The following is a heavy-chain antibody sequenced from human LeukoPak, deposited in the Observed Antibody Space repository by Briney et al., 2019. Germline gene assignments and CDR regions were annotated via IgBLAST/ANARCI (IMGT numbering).Heavy chain of an antibody. CDR1: GSTFSDYT. Sequence: GGSLRLPCAASGSTFSDYTMNWVRQAPGKGLEWVSYIDLSGNTLYYVDSVKGRFTISRDNAKNSLYLQMNSLRAEDTAVYYCAKILGYCSGGSCWYDAFDIWGQGTLVTVSS. V-gene: IGHV3-48*04. J-gene: IGHJ3*02. CDR3: AKILGYCSGGSCWYDAFDI. D-gene: IGHD2-15*01. CDR2: IDLSGNTL.